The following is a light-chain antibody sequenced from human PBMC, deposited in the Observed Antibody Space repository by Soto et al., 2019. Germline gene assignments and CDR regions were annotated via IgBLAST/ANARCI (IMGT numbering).Light chain of an antibody. V-gene: IGKV4-1*01. Sequence: DIVMTQSPDSLAVSLVESATITCKSSQSILYSSNNKNYLAWYQQKPGQPPKLLIYWASTRESGFPDRFTGSGSGTDFTLTISNLQAEDGAVYYCQQYYSSLTFGRGTKVEIK. CDR1: QSILYSSNNKNY. CDR2: WAS. J-gene: IGKJ1*01. CDR3: QQYYSSLT.